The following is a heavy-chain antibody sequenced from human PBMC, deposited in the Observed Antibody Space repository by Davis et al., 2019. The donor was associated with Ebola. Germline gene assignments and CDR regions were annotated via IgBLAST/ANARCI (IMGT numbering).Heavy chain of an antibody. D-gene: IGHD2-15*01. J-gene: IGHJ4*02. V-gene: IGHV4-4*07. Sequence: PGGSLRLSCTVSGGSIRSHYWSWIRQPAGKGLEWIGRIYTSGRTNYNPSLKSRVTMSVDTSKNQFSLRLSSVTAADTAVYYCVRDGCPGGSCYCGDYWGQGTLVTVSS. CDR2: IYTSGRT. CDR1: GGSIRSHY. CDR3: VRDGCPGGSCYCGDY.